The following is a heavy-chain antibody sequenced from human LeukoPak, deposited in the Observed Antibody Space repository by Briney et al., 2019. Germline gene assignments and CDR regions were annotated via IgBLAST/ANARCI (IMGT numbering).Heavy chain of an antibody. J-gene: IGHJ4*02. CDR3: ARDRRGRYYYDSSGYYPPSLGFDY. Sequence: GGSLRLSCAASGFTFSSYWMSWVRQAPGRGLEWVANIKQDGSEKYYVDSVKGRSTISRDNAKNSLYLQMNSLRAEDTAVYYCARDRRGRYYYDSSGYYPPSLGFDYWGQGTLVTVSS. CDR1: GFTFSSYW. D-gene: IGHD3-22*01. CDR2: IKQDGSEK. V-gene: IGHV3-7*01.